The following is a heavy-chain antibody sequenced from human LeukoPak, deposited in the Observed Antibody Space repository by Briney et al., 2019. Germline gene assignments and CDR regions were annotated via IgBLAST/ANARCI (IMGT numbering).Heavy chain of an antibody. CDR2: INPNSGGT. V-gene: IGHV1-2*02. CDR3: ARDRHVPAAIWAVWASDAFDI. CDR1: GYTFTGYY. J-gene: IGHJ3*02. D-gene: IGHD2-2*01. Sequence: ASVKVSCKASGYTFTGYYMHWVRQAPGQGLEWMGWINPNSGGTNYAQKFQGRVTMTRDTSISTAYMELSRLRSDDTAVYYCARDRHVPAAIWAVWASDAFDIWAQGTMVTVSS.